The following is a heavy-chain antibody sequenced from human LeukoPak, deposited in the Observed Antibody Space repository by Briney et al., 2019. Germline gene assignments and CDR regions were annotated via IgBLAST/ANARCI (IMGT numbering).Heavy chain of an antibody. CDR3: ARLDSSGYYYDRGYYYGMDV. V-gene: IGHV4-30-4*01. CDR1: GGSISSGDYY. Sequence: ETSETLSLTCTVSGGSISSGDYYWSWIRQPPGKGLEWIAYMYYSGSTYYNPSLKSRVTMSADTSKNQLSLKLSSVTAADTAVYYCARLDSSGYYYDRGYYYGMDVWGQGTTVTVSS. CDR2: MYYSGST. J-gene: IGHJ6*02. D-gene: IGHD3-22*01.